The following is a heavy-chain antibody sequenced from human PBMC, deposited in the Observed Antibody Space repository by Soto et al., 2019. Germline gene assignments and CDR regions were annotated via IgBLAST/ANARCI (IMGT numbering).Heavy chain of an antibody. CDR2: INHSGST. V-gene: IGHV4-34*01. D-gene: IGHD6-19*01. J-gene: IGHJ4*02. CDR3: ARWELWLENDFDY. Sequence: QVQLQQWGAGLLKPSETLSLTCAVYGGSFSGYYWSWIRQPPGKGLEWMGEINHSGSTNYNPSLKSRVTISVDTSKNQFSLKLSSVTAADTAVYYCARWELWLENDFDYWGQGTLVTVSS. CDR1: GGSFSGYY.